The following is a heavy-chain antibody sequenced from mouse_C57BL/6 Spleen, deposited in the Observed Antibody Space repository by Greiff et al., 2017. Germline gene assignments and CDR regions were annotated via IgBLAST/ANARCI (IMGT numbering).Heavy chain of an antibody. CDR3: ARQGITTVVAFDY. D-gene: IGHD1-1*01. CDR2: ISSGGSYT. Sequence: EVKLMESGGDLVKPGGSLKLSCAASGFTFSSYGMSWVRQTPDKRLEWVATISSGGSYTYYPASVKGRFTISRDNAKNTLYLQMSSLKSEDTAMYYCARQGITTVVAFDYWGQGTTLPVSS. J-gene: IGHJ2*01. CDR1: GFTFSSYG. V-gene: IGHV5-6*01.